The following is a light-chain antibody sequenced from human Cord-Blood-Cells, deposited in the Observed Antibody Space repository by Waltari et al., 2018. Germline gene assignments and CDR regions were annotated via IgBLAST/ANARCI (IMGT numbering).Light chain of an antibody. J-gene: IGLJ2*01. Sequence: SALTQPASVSGSPGQSITISCTGTSSDVGRYKLVSWYQQHPGKAPKLMIYEVSKRPSGVSNRFSGSKSGNTASLTISGLQAEDEADYYCCSYAGSSTVVFGGGTKLTVL. CDR3: CSYAGSSTVV. V-gene: IGLV2-23*02. CDR2: EVS. CDR1: SSDVGRYKL.